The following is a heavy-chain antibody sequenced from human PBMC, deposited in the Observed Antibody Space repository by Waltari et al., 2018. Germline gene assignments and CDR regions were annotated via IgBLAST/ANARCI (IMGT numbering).Heavy chain of an antibody. J-gene: IGHJ4*02. CDR1: GFMVSSKY. Sequence: EVQLVESGGGLIQPGGSLRLYCAASGFMVSSKYMSWVRQAPGKGLEWISVIYSGGSTYYADSVKGRFTISRDNSKNTVFLQMNSLRAEDTAVYYCAREVGDWSDALGYWGQGTLVTVSS. CDR3: AREVGDWSDALGY. D-gene: IGHD1-1*01. V-gene: IGHV3-53*01. CDR2: IYSGGST.